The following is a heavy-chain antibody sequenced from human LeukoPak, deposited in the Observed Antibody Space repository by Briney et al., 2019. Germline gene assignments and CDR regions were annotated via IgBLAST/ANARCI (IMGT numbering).Heavy chain of an antibody. CDR1: GYTFSNYG. CDR3: ARHSGSGWQALGY. CDR2: TSYNGNT. V-gene: IGHV1-18*04. Sequence: ASVKVSRKASGYTFSNYGISWVRQAPGLGLEWMGWTSYNGNTNYAQKFQDRVTMTTDTSTTTAYMELRSLESDDTAVYYCARHSGSGWQALGYWGQGTLVTVSS. J-gene: IGHJ4*02. D-gene: IGHD6-19*01.